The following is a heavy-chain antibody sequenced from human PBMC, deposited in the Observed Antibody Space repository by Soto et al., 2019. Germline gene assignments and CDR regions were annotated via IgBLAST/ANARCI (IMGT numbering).Heavy chain of an antibody. CDR3: ESDPPRYFTSSPEGAGL. D-gene: IGHD2-21*01. J-gene: IGHJ4*01. V-gene: IGHV1-2*02. Sequence: QVQLVQSGTGVKKPGASVKVSCKASGYTFTDSHIHWVRQASGQGLEWLGWINPKTVDTNYPQKFQGMSTMTRDTSMSTAYNELTNLTSDYSAAYYCESDPPRYFTSSPEGAGLWGHRXXXTVAS. CDR1: GYTFTDSH. CDR2: INPKTVDT.